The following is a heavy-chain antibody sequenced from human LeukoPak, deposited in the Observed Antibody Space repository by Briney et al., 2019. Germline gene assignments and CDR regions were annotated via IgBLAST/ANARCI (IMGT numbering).Heavy chain of an antibody. V-gene: IGHV3-23*01. CDR1: GFTFSNYA. Sequence: PGGSLRLSCAASGFTFSNYAMSWVRQAPGKGLEWVSAISGSGGSTYYADSVKGRFTISRDNSKNTLYLQMNSLRAEDTAVYYCAKVAIFGVVIGWFDPWGQGTLVTVSS. CDR3: AKVAIFGVVIGWFDP. CDR2: ISGSGGST. J-gene: IGHJ5*02. D-gene: IGHD3-3*01.